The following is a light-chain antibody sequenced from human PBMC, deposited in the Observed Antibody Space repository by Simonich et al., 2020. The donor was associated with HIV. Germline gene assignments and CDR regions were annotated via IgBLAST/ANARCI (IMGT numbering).Light chain of an antibody. CDR1: QGISSF. CDR2: AAS. J-gene: IGKJ3*01. CDR3: QQLNSYPT. V-gene: IGKV1-9*01. Sequence: DIQLTQSPSFLSASVGDRVTDTCRASQGISSFFAWYQQKPGKAPKLLIYAASTLQSGVPSSFSGSGSGTEFTLTISSLQPEDFATYYCQQLNSYPTFGPGTTVDIK.